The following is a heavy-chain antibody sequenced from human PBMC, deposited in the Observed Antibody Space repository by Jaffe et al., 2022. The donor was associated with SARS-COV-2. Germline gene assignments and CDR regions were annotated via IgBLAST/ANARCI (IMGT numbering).Heavy chain of an antibody. CDR3: ARVENYYDSSGYPDY. CDR2: INPSGGST. Sequence: QVQLVQSGAEVKKPGASVKVSCKASGYTFTSYYMHWVRQAPGQGLEWMGIINPSGGSTSYAQKFQGRVTMTRDTSTSTVYMELSSLRSEDTAVYYCARVENYYDSSGYPDYWGQGTLVTVSS. D-gene: IGHD3-22*01. CDR1: GYTFTSYY. V-gene: IGHV1-46*01. J-gene: IGHJ4*02.